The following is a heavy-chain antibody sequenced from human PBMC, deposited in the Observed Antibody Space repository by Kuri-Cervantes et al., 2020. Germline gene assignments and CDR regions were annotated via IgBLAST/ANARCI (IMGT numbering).Heavy chain of an antibody. Sequence: GGSLRLSCAASGLSFSTCSMNWVRQAPGKGLEWVSYISSSSSTIYYADSVKGRFTISRDNAKNSLYLQMDSLRAEDTAVYYCATGGSYFYYWGQGTLVTVSS. D-gene: IGHD1-26*01. CDR1: GLSFSTCS. CDR3: ATGGSYFYY. CDR2: ISSSSSTI. V-gene: IGHV3-48*04. J-gene: IGHJ4*02.